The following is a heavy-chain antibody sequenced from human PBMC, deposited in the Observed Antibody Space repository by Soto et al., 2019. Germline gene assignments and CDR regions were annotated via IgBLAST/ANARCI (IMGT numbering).Heavy chain of an antibody. J-gene: IGHJ1*01. D-gene: IGHD4-17*01. CDR3: AREGGNDYGDYVYFQH. CDR2: INSDGSST. Sequence: EVQLVESGGGLVQPGGSLRLSCAASGFSFSSYWMHWVRQAPRKGLVWVSRINSDGSSTSYADSVKGRFTISRDNAKNTLYLQMNSLRAEDTAVFFCAREGGNDYGDYVYFQHWGQGTLVTVSS. V-gene: IGHV3-74*01. CDR1: GFSFSSYW.